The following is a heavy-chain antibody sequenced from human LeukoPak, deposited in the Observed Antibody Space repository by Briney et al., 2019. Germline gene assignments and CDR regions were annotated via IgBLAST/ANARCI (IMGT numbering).Heavy chain of an antibody. V-gene: IGHV5-10-1*01. Sequence: KPGESLRISCKGSGYSFTSYWISWVRQMPGKGLEWMGRIDPSDSYTNYSPSFQGHVTISADKSISTAYLQWSSLKASDTAMYYCARHRNYYGSGSLIRDGDYFDYWGQGTLVTVSS. CDR1: GYSFTSYW. J-gene: IGHJ4*02. CDR3: ARHRNYYGSGSLIRDGDYFDY. D-gene: IGHD3-10*01. CDR2: IDPSDSYT.